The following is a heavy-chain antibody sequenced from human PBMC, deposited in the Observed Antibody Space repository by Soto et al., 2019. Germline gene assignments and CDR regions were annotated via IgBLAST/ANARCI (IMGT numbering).Heavy chain of an antibody. Sequence: SVKVSCKPSGYSFRDYFIHWVRQAPGQGLEWMGGIIPIFGTANYAQKFQGRVTITADESTSTAYMELSSLRSEDTAVYYCARTGGPGNYWGQGTLVTLSS. V-gene: IGHV1-69*13. CDR3: ARTGGPGNY. CDR1: GYSFRDYF. J-gene: IGHJ4*02. CDR2: IIPIFGTA.